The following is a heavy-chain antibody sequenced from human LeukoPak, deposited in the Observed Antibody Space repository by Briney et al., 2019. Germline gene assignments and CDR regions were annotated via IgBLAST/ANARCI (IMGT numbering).Heavy chain of an antibody. Sequence: GGSLRLSCAASGFTFNTYWMHWVRQAPGKGLEYVSAISSYGGSTYYANSVKDRFTISRDNSKNTVYLQMGSLRTEDMAVYYCARISRSHDYDYWGQGTLVTVSS. CDR1: GFTFNTYW. V-gene: IGHV3-64*01. CDR3: ARISRSHDYDY. J-gene: IGHJ4*02. CDR2: ISSYGGST. D-gene: IGHD6-6*01.